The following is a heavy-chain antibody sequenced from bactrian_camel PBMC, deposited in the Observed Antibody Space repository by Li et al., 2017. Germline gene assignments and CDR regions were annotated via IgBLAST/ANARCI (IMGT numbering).Heavy chain of an antibody. CDR3: ATAIWNGGTFWTWRNGIGY. Sequence: QLVESGGESVQTGESLRLSCTASEYLSNYCYGWFRQAPGKEREGVAAIESNGSTSYADSVKGRFTISRDNAKNTLFLQLDSLKTNDTAVYYCATAIWNGGTFWTWRNGIGYWGQGTQV. CDR1: EYLSNYC. J-gene: IGHJ6*01. V-gene: IGHV3S53*01. D-gene: IGHD6*01. CDR2: IESNGST.